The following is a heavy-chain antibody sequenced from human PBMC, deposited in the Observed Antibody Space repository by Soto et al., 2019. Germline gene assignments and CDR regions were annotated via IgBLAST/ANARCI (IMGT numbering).Heavy chain of an antibody. CDR2: ISYDGSNS. V-gene: IGHV3-30*18. CDR1: GFSFNTYD. J-gene: IGHJ2*01. Sequence: QVQLVETGGGVVQPGRSLRLSCAASGFSFNTYDIHWVRQAPGKGLEWVTGISYDGSNSYYADSVKGRFTISRDSSKNMLYLQMTSMRDEDTSVYYCSNPSVAGLYWYFELWGPGTLVTLA. D-gene: IGHD6-19*01. CDR3: SNPSVAGLYWYFEL.